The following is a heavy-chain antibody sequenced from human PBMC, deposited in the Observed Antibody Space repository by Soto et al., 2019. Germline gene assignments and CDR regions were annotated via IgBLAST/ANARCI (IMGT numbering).Heavy chain of an antibody. Sequence: PSETLSLTCSFSVGSIISGCYSLSFIRQPPWKGLEWIGYIYHSGSTYYNPSLKSRVTISVDRPKNQFSLKLSSVTAADTAVYYCARVADPTWGKKWLEQWGQGTMVNVSS. D-gene: IGHD5-18*01. J-gene: IGHJ4*02. CDR1: VGSIISGCYS. CDR2: IYHSGST. V-gene: IGHV4-30-2*01. CDR3: ARVADPTWGKKWLEQ.